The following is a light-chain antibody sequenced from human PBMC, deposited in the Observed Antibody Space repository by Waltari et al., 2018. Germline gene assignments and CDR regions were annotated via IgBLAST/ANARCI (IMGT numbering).Light chain of an antibody. CDR2: KAS. CDR1: QNIKNW. J-gene: IGKJ1*01. CDR3: QQYDTYPWT. Sequence: DIQMTQSPSTLSASVGDRVTITCRAGQNIKNWRTWYQQKPGKAPNLLIYKASSLQSGVPSRFSGSGSGTEFALTINSLQPDDFATYYCQQYDTYPWTFGHGTKVEIK. V-gene: IGKV1-5*03.